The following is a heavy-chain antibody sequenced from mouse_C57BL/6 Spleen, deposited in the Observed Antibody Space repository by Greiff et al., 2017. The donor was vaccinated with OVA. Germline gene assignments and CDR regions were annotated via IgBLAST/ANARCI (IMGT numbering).Heavy chain of an antibody. J-gene: IGHJ3*01. V-gene: IGHV1-26*01. Sequence: VQLQQSGPELVKPGASVKISCKASGYTFTDYYMNWVKQSHGKSLEWIGDINPNNGGTSYNQKFKGKATLTVDKSSSTAYMELRSLTSEDSAVYYCARRRDEAYWGQGTLVTVSA. CDR3: ARRRDEAY. CDR2: INPNNGGT. CDR1: GYTFTDYY. D-gene: IGHD3-3*01.